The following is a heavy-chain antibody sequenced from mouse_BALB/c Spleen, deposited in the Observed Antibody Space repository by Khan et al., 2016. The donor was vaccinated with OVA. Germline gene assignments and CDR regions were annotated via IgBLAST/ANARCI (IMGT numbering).Heavy chain of an antibody. CDR2: INPGRDNT. Sequence: QVRLQQSGAELVRPGTSVKVSCKASGYAFTDYLIEWVKQRPGQGLEWIGVINPGRDNTNYNENFKGTAALTADKSSSTAYMQLSRLTSDDSAVYFCERGGYGTLAYWGQGTPVTVSA. CDR1: GYAFTDYL. D-gene: IGHD2-1*01. V-gene: IGHV1-54*01. J-gene: IGHJ3*01. CDR3: ERGGYGTLAY.